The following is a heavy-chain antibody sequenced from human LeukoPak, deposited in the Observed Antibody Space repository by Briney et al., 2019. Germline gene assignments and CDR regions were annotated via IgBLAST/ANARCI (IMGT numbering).Heavy chain of an antibody. Sequence: SETLSLTCAVSGYSICSGYYWGWIRQPPGKGLEWIGGINNSGSTYYNPSLKSRVTISVDTSKNQFSLKLSSVTAADTAVYYCARDSGTIPSGGSDNWFDPWGQGTLVTVSS. J-gene: IGHJ5*02. V-gene: IGHV4-38-2*02. CDR3: ARDSGTIPSGGSDNWFDP. D-gene: IGHD2-15*01. CDR2: INNSGST. CDR1: GYSICSGYY.